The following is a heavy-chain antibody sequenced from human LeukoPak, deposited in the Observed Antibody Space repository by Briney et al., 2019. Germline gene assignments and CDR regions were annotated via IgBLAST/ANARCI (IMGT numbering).Heavy chain of an antibody. J-gene: IGHJ6*03. D-gene: IGHD2-8*02. CDR2: IYTSGST. CDR1: GGSISSGSYY. CDR3: AREREPGRSYYYYMDV. Sequence: SETLSLTCTVSGGSISSGSYYWSWIRQPAGKGLEWIGRIYTSGSTNYNPSLKSRVTISVDTSKNQFSLKLSSVTAADTALYYCAREREPGRSYYYYMDVWGKGTTVTVSS. V-gene: IGHV4-61*02.